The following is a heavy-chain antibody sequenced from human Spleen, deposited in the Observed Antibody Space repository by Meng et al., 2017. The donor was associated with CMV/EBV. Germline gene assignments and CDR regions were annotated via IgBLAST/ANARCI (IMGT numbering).Heavy chain of an antibody. D-gene: IGHD2-15*01. CDR1: GGSISSRSYY. Sequence: QLQLQEAGPGLVKPSETLSLTCTVSGGSISSRSYYWGWIRQPPGKGLEWIGSIYYSGSTYYNPSLKSRVTISVDTSKNQFSLKLSSVTAADTAVYYCARVYSRAYFDYWGQGTLVTVSS. CDR2: IYYSGST. CDR3: ARVYSRAYFDY. J-gene: IGHJ4*02. V-gene: IGHV4-39*07.